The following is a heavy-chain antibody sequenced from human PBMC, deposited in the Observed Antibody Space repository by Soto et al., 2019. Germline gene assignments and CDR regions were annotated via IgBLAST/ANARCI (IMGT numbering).Heavy chain of an antibody. D-gene: IGHD4-17*01. Sequence: GASVKVSCKASGYTFTSYGISWVRQAPGQRLEWMGWISAYNGNTNYSQKFQGRVTITRDTSAGTAYMELSSLRSEDTAVYYCAAVTTTVTTVGAFDIWGQGTMVTVSS. V-gene: IGHV1-18*01. CDR3: AAVTTTVTTVGAFDI. CDR2: ISAYNGNT. CDR1: GYTFTSYG. J-gene: IGHJ3*02.